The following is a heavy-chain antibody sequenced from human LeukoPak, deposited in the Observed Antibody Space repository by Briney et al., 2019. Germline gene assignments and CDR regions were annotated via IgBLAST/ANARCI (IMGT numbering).Heavy chain of an antibody. CDR3: ARGLGFGELLSFDY. J-gene: IGHJ4*02. CDR1: GGSINSGHYY. D-gene: IGHD3-10*01. CDR2: IYSSGST. Sequence: PSETLSLTCTVSGGSINSGHYYWSWIRQPAGKGLEWIGRIYSSGSTNYNPSLKSRVTISVDTSKNHFSLKLSSVTAADTAVYYCARGLGFGELLSFDYWGQGTLVTVSS. V-gene: IGHV4-61*02.